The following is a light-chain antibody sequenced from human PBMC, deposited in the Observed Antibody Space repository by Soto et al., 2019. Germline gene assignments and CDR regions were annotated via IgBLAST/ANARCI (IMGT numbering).Light chain of an antibody. CDR1: QTFNNNY. CDR2: GAS. Sequence: ELVLTQSPGTLSLSPGERATLSCRASQTFNNNYLAWYQQIPGQAPRLLISGASGRATGTPDRFSGSASGTDFTLTISRLEPEDFAVYYCQQYGSSPLTFGGGTKVEIK. V-gene: IGKV3-20*01. J-gene: IGKJ4*01. CDR3: QQYGSSPLT.